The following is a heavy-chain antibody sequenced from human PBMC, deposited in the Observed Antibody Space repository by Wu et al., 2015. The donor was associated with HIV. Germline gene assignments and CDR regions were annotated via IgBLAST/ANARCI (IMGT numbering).Heavy chain of an antibody. D-gene: IGHD1-26*01. Sequence: QVHLVQSGAEVKKSGSSVKVSCQASGGTFTSYAFSWVRQAPGQGFEWMGGISPISETPEYAQKFQGRVTIATDKSTSTVYIQFSSLKSEDTAIYYCAGSGPNGALDRWGQGTLVTVSS. V-gene: IGHV1-69*05. CDR2: ISPISETP. CDR3: AGSGPNGALDR. CDR1: GGTFTSYA. J-gene: IGHJ5*02.